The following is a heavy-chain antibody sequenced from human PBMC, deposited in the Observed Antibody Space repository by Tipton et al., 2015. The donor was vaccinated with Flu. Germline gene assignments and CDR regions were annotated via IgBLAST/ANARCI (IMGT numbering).Heavy chain of an antibody. CDR1: GGSITSYY. V-gene: IGHV4-59*08. CDR3: ARRKMVTTRLTYFDY. CDR2: IYYSGST. D-gene: IGHD2-21*02. J-gene: IGHJ4*02. Sequence: TLSLTCTVSGGSITSYYWSWIRQPPGKGLEWIGYIYYSGSTNYNPSLKSRVTISVDTSKNQFSLKLSSVTAADTAVYYCARRKMVTTRLTYFDYWGQGTLVTVSS.